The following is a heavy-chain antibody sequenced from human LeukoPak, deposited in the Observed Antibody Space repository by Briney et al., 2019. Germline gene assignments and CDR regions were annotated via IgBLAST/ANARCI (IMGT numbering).Heavy chain of an antibody. CDR3: AKVSGYGGINDAFDI. D-gene: IGHD4-23*01. J-gene: IGHJ3*02. CDR2: IRYDGSNK. Sequence: AGGSLRLSCAASGFTFSSYGMHWVRQAPGKGLEWVAFIRYDGSNKYYADSVKGRFTISRDNSKNTLYLQMNSLRAEDTAVYYCAKVSGYGGINDAFDIWGQGTMVTVSS. V-gene: IGHV3-30*02. CDR1: GFTFSSYG.